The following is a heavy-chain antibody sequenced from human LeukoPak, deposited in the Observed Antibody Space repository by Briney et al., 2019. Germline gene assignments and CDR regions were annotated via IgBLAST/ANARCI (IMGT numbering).Heavy chain of an antibody. Sequence: SETLSLTCTVSGGSISSYYWSWIRQPPGKGLEWIGYIYYSGSTNYNPSLKSRVTISVDTSKNQFSLKLSSVTAADTAVYYCARFDPPTNKNYYDSSGFEYWGQGTLVTVSS. D-gene: IGHD3-22*01. CDR1: GGSISSYY. V-gene: IGHV4-59*01. CDR2: IYYSGST. CDR3: ARFDPPTNKNYYDSSGFEY. J-gene: IGHJ4*02.